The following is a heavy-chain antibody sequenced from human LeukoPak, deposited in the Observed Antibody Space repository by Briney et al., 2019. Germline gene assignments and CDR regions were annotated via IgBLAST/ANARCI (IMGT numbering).Heavy chain of an antibody. CDR1: GGSFSGYY. Sequence: PSETLSLTCAVYGGSFSGYYWSWIRQPPGKGLEWIGEINHSGSTNYNPSLKSRVTISVDTSKNRFSLKLSSVTAADTAVYYCARGFSYSGSYMAEDYWGQGTLVTVSS. J-gene: IGHJ4*02. V-gene: IGHV4-34*01. D-gene: IGHD1-26*01. CDR2: INHSGST. CDR3: ARGFSYSGSYMAEDY.